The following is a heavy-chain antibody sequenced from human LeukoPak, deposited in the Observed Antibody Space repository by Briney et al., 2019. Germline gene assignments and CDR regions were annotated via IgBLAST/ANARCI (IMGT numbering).Heavy chain of an antibody. CDR1: GFTFSNYA. Sequence: GGSLRLSCAASGFTFSNYAMSWVRQAPGKGLEWVSAISANGGGAYYADSVKGRFTISRDNSKNTLYLQMNSLRAEDTAVYYCAKGSSPFDYWGQGTLVTVSS. CDR2: ISANGGGA. D-gene: IGHD6-13*01. V-gene: IGHV3-23*01. CDR3: AKGSSPFDY. J-gene: IGHJ4*02.